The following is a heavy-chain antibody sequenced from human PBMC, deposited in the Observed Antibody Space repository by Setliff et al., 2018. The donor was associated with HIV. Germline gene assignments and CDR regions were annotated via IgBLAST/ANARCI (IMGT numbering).Heavy chain of an antibody. CDR2: VNSDGSSK. V-gene: IGHV3-74*03. CDR1: GFTLEKYW. J-gene: IGHJ4*02. D-gene: IGHD5-12*01. CDR3: HSGYDTEEQSYFDY. Sequence: HRGSLRLSCAASGFTLEKYWMHWVRQAPGKGLVWVSRVNSDGSSKTYADSVKGRFTISRDNAKNTLYLQMNSLRVEDTGVYYCHSGYDTEEQSYFDYWGQGTLVTVSS.